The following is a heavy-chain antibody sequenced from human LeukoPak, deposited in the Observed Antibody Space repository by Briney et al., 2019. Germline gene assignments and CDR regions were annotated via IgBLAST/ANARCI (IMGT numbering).Heavy chain of an antibody. CDR2: ISAYNGNT. Sequence: ASVTVSCKASGYTFTSYGISWVRQAPGQGLAWLGWISAYNGNTNYAQKLQGRVTMTTDTATSTAYMELRSLRSDDTAVYYCARDYDILTGYYYYGMDVWGQGTTVTVSS. J-gene: IGHJ6*02. CDR1: GYTFTSYG. CDR3: ARDYDILTGYYYYGMDV. V-gene: IGHV1-18*01. D-gene: IGHD3-9*01.